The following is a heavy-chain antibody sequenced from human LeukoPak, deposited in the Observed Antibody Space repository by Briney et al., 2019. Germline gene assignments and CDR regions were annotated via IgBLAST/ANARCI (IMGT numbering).Heavy chain of an antibody. J-gene: IGHJ3*02. CDR1: GYTFTGYY. CDR3: ARDRWFGPRGAFDI. D-gene: IGHD3-10*01. CDR2: INPNSGGT. Sequence: ASVKGSCKASGYTFTGYYMHWVRQAPGQGLEWVGWINPNSGGTNYAQKFQGRVTMTRDTSISTAYMELSRLRSDDTAVYYCARDRWFGPRGAFDIWGQGTMVTVSS. V-gene: IGHV1-2*02.